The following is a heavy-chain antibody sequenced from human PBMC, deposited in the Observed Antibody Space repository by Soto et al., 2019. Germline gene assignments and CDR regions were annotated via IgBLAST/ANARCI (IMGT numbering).Heavy chain of an antibody. CDR3: ASSYATMVRGVGYYYGMDV. J-gene: IGHJ6*02. D-gene: IGHD3-10*01. CDR1: GGTFSSYA. V-gene: IGHV1-69*13. CDR2: IIPIFGTA. Sequence: GASVKVSCKASGGTFSSYAISWVRQAPGQGLEWMGGIIPIFGTANYAQKFQGRVTITADESTSTAYMELSGLRSEDTAVYYCASSYATMVRGVGYYYGMDVWGQGTTVTVSS.